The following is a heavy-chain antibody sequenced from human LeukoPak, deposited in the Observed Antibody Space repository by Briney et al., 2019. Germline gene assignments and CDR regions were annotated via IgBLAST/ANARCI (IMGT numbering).Heavy chain of an antibody. D-gene: IGHD2-15*01. V-gene: IGHV1-46*01. CDR3: ARETEVAYADY. CDR2: INPSGGST. J-gene: IGHJ4*02. Sequence: ASVKVSCKASGYTFTSYYMHWVRQAPGQGLEWKGIINPSGGSTSYAQKFQGRVTMTRDTSTSTVYMELSSLRSEDTAVYYCARETEVAYADYWGQGTLVTVSS. CDR1: GYTFTSYY.